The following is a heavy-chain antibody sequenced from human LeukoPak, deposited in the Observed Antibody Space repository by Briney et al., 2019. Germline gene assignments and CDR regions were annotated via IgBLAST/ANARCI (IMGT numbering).Heavy chain of an antibody. V-gene: IGHV3-33*01. J-gene: IGHJ4*02. CDR3: AREHGEYNWNLFDY. CDR1: GFTFSSYG. D-gene: IGHD1-20*01. Sequence: GGSLRLSCAASGFTFSSYGMHWLRQAPGKGLEWVAVIWYDGSNKYYADSVKGRFTISRDNSKNTLYLQMNSLRAEDTAVYYCAREHGEYNWNLFDYWGQGTLVTVSS. CDR2: IWYDGSNK.